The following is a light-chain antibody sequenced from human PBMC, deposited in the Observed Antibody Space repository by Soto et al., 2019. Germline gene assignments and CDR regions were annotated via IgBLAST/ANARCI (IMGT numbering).Light chain of an antibody. CDR1: QSINSD. J-gene: IGKJ1*01. V-gene: IGKV3-11*01. CDR3: QQRNMWPRT. Sequence: IVLTQSPATLSFSPGERATLSCRASQSINSDLAWYQQRPGQAPRLLIYDASNRAPGIPARFGGSGSGADFTLSISSLEPEDFAVYHCQQRNMWPRTFGHGTKVEIX. CDR2: DAS.